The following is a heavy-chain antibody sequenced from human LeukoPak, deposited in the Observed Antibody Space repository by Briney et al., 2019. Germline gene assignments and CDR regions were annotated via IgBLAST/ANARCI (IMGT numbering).Heavy chain of an antibody. V-gene: IGHV3-23*01. CDR2: ISGSGDRT. CDR1: GFTFSSSG. J-gene: IGHJ5*02. Sequence: LPGGSLRLSCAASGFTFSSSGMIWVRQAPGKGLEWVSAISGSGDRTYHADSVKGRFAISRDNSKNTLYLHMNSLRAEDTAVYYCAKGYYGSGSYGWFDPWGQGTLVTVSS. D-gene: IGHD3-10*01. CDR3: AKGYYGSGSYGWFDP.